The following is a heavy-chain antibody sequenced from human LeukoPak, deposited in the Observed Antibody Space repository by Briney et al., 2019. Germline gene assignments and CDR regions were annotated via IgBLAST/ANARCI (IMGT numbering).Heavy chain of an antibody. J-gene: IGHJ4*02. Sequence: PGGSLRLSCAASGFTFSSYEMNWVRQAPGKGLGWVSYISSSGSTIYYADSVKGRFTISRDNAKNSLYLQMNSLRAEDTAVYYCARDLSVGSKPDLGFDYWGQGTLVTVSS. V-gene: IGHV3-48*03. CDR1: GFTFSSYE. CDR2: ISSSGSTI. CDR3: ARDLSVGSKPDLGFDY. D-gene: IGHD1-26*01.